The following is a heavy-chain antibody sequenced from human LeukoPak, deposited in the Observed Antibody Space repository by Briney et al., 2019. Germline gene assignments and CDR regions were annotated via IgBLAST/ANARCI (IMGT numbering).Heavy chain of an antibody. D-gene: IGHD6-13*01. V-gene: IGHV5-51*01. Sequence: GESLKISCKGSGYSFTSYWIGWVRKMPGKGLEWMGIIYPGDSDTRYSPSFQGQVTISADKSISTAYLQWSSLKASDTAMYYCARQADPYSSSWYQFDYWGQGTLVTVSS. CDR1: GYSFTSYW. J-gene: IGHJ4*02. CDR2: IYPGDSDT. CDR3: ARQADPYSSSWYQFDY.